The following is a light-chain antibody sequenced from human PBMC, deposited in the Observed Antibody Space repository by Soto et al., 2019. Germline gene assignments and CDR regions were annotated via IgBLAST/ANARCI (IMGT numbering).Light chain of an antibody. CDR1: QSLLHSNGYNY. CDR2: LGS. Sequence: DIVMTQSPLSLPVTPGEPASISCRSSQSLLHSNGYNYLDWYLQKPGQSPQLLIYLGSNRASGVPDRFSGSGSGTDFTLKISRVEAEDVGVYYCMQALPTMYTLGQGTKLEIK. V-gene: IGKV2-28*01. CDR3: MQALPTMYT. J-gene: IGKJ2*01.